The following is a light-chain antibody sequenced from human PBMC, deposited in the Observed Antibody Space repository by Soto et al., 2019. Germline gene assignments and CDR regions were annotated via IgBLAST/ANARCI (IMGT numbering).Light chain of an antibody. CDR2: WAS. CDR1: LSVFQRSNNKNY. J-gene: IGKJ1*01. Sequence: DIVMTQSPDSLAVSLGERATINCKSSLSVFQRSNNKNYLAWYQHKPGQPPKLLISWASSRESGVPGRFSGSGSGTDFTLTISSLQTEDVAVYYCQQYHTSPWTFGQGTKVEI. V-gene: IGKV4-1*01. CDR3: QQYHTSPWT.